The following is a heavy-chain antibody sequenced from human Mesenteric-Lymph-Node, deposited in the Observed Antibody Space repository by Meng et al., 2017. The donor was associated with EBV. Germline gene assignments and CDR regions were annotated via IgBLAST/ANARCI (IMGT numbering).Heavy chain of an antibody. J-gene: IGHJ4*02. V-gene: IGHV2-5*02. CDR1: GFSLNTSGMA. Sequence: QITLKESGPTVVKSTQTLTVTCSVSGFSLNTSGMAVGWVRQPPGKAPEWLALIFWDDDKRYSPSLKSRLTISRDTSENQVVLTMTNMAPEDTATYYCTHIWITLDHWGQGARVTVSS. CDR2: IFWDDDK. CDR3: THIWITLDH. D-gene: IGHD3-10*01.